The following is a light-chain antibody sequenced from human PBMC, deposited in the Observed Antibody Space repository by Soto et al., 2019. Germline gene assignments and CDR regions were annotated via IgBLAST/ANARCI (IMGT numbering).Light chain of an antibody. CDR1: QGVSRSW. J-gene: IGKJ2*01. Sequence: EIVLTQSPGTLSLSPGEGATLSCRASQGVSRSWLVWYQQKPGQAPRLLIYGASSRATGIPDRFSGSGSGTDFTLTISRLEPEDFAVYYCQQYGSSPNTFGQGTKVEMK. CDR2: GAS. V-gene: IGKV3-20*01. CDR3: QQYGSSPNT.